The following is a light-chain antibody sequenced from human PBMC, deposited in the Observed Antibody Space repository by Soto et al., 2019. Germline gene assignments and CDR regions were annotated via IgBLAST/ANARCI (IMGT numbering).Light chain of an antibody. V-gene: IGKV3-15*01. J-gene: IGKJ2*01. Sequence: EIVMTQSPVALSVSPGESAALSCRASQSVGRNFAWYQQRPGQAPRVLIYGTSTRATGVPARFSGSGSETDFTHTTSSLQSEDFAVYYCQQYNKWPYTFGQGTRLEIK. CDR2: GTS. CDR3: QQYNKWPYT. CDR1: QSVGRN.